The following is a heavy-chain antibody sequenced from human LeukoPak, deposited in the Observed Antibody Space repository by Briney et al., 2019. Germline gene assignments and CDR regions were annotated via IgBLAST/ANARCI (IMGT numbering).Heavy chain of an antibody. CDR3: ARGLSHSKDI. V-gene: IGHV4-4*07. CDR2: IYTSGST. CDR1: GGSISPYS. Sequence: SETLSLTCTVSGGSISPYSWSWIRQPAGKGLEWIGRIYTSGSTNYNPSLKSRVTMSVDTSKNQFSLKLTSVTAADTAVYYCARGLSHSKDIWGQGTMVTVSS. J-gene: IGHJ3*02.